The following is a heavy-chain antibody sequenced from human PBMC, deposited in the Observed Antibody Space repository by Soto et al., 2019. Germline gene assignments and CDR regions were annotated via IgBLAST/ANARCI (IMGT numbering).Heavy chain of an antibody. CDR2: IYYSGST. CDR3: ASLEYSSGWYRFGY. D-gene: IGHD6-19*01. Sequence: QVQLQESGPGLVKPSETLSLTCTVSGGSISSNYWSWIRQPPGKGLEGIGYIYYSGSTNYNPSLKSRVTISVDTSKNPFSLKRSSVTAADTAVYYCASLEYSSGWYRFGYWGQGPLVTVSS. CDR1: GGSISSNY. V-gene: IGHV4-59*01. J-gene: IGHJ4*02.